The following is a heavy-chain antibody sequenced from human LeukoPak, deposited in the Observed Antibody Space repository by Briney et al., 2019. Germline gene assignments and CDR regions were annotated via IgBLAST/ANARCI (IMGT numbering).Heavy chain of an antibody. V-gene: IGHV3-30*02. J-gene: IGHJ4*02. D-gene: IGHD5-18*01. CDR2: IRYDGGNK. CDR3: AKGDTAMDPIDY. Sequence: PGGSLRLSCAASGFTFSSYGMHWVRQAPGKGLEWVAFIRYDGGNKYYADSVKGRSTISRDNSKNTLYLQMNSLRAEDTAVYYCAKGDTAMDPIDYWGQGTLVTVSS. CDR1: GFTFSSYG.